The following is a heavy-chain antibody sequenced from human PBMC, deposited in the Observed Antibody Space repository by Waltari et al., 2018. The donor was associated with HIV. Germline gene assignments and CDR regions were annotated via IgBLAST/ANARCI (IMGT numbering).Heavy chain of an antibody. CDR1: GYTFTSYW. CDR2: IYPGDSDT. J-gene: IGHJ6*02. V-gene: IGHV5-51*01. CDR3: ARHVRVLQPTVAIGGMDV. Sequence: EVHLEQSGAEVKKPGESLKISCKDSGYTFTSYWIGWVRQMPGKGLGWMGIIYPGDSDTRYSPSFQGQVTISADKSITTVYLQWSTLKASDTAIYYCARHVRVLQPTVAIGGMDVWGQGTSVTVSS. D-gene: IGHD2-21*01.